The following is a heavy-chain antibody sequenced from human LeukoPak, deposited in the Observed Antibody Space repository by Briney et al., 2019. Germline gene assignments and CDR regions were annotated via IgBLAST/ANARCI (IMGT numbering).Heavy chain of an antibody. D-gene: IGHD1-26*01. CDR2: IYSGGST. V-gene: IGHV3-53*01. CDR1: GFIVSSSY. J-gene: IGHJ6*03. CDR3: ARGMEPYYYYYMDV. Sequence: GGSLRLSCAASGFIVSSSYMSWVRQAPGKGLEWVSVIYSGGSTYYADSVKGRFTIFRDNSKNTLYLQMNSLRAEDTAIYYCARGMEPYYYYYMDVWGKGTTVTVSS.